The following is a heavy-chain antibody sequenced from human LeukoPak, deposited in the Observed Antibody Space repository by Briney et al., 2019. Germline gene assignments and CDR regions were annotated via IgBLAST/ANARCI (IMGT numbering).Heavy chain of an antibody. CDR1: GFTFSSYS. Sequence: GGSLRLSCAASGFTFSSYSMNWVRQAPGKGLEWVSYISSSSSTIYYADSVKGRFTISRDNSKNTLYLQMNSLRAEDTAVYYCARGSVQLGYYWGQGTLVTVSS. CDR2: ISSSSSTI. D-gene: IGHD5-18*01. J-gene: IGHJ4*02. V-gene: IGHV3-48*01. CDR3: ARGSVQLGYY.